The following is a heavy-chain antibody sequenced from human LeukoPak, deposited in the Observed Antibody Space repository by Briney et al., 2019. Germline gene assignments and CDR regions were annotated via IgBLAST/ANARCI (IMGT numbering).Heavy chain of an antibody. V-gene: IGHV1-2*02. CDR2: INPKSGVT. Sequence: GASVKVSCKASAYTLNGYYMHWVRQAPGQGLEWMGWINPKSGVTNYAQKFQGRVTMTWDTSINTTFMELSRLRSDDTAVYYCARRIAVAGSPVYYFDYWGQGTLVTVSS. D-gene: IGHD6-19*01. CDR1: AYTLNGYY. CDR3: ARRIAVAGSPVYYFDY. J-gene: IGHJ4*02.